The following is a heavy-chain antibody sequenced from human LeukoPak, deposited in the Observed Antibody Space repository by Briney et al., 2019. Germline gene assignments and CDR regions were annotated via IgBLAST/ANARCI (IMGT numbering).Heavy chain of an antibody. J-gene: IGHJ4*02. D-gene: IGHD3-9*01. CDR2: TKEDGSEK. CDR1: GFTFSRYW. V-gene: IGHV3-7*01. CDR3: ARDKARDDILTGSLFDY. Sequence: GGSLRLSCAASGFTFSRYWMTWVRQAPGKGLEWVANTKEDGSEKYYVDSVKGRFTISRDNAKNSLYLQMSSLRAEDTAVYYCARDKARDDILTGSLFDYWGQGNLVTVSS.